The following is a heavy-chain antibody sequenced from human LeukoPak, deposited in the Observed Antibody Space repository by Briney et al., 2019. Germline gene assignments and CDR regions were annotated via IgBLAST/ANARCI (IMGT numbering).Heavy chain of an antibody. J-gene: IGHJ4*02. D-gene: IGHD5-12*01. V-gene: IGHV3-53*01. CDR2: IYLGNNT. CDR3: ARIMVATFFDY. Sequence: GGSLRLSCAASGFTVISNYMGWVRQAPGKGLEWLSVIYLGNNTFYADSVKGRFAISRDKSKNTVFLQMNSLRAEDTAVYYCARIMVATFFDYWGQGTLVTVSS. CDR1: GFTVISNY.